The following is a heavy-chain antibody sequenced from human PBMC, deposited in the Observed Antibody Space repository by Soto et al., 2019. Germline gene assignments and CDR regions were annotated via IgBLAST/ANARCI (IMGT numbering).Heavy chain of an antibody. CDR1: GYSFTSYW. V-gene: IGHV5-51*04. Sequence: LKISCKGSGYSFTSYWIGWVRQMPGKGLEWMGIIYPGDSDTRYSPSFQGQVTISADKPISTAYLQWSSLKASDTAMYYCARSLYYYGSGSYYRSYYYGMDVWGQGTTVTVSS. D-gene: IGHD3-10*01. J-gene: IGHJ6*02. CDR2: IYPGDSDT. CDR3: ARSLYYYGSGSYYRSYYYGMDV.